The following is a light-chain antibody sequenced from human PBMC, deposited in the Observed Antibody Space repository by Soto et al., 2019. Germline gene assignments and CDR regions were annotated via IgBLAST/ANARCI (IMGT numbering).Light chain of an antibody. CDR3: HQYDSSPLT. J-gene: IGKJ4*01. CDR2: GAS. Sequence: EIVLTQSPGTLSLSPGERATLSCRASQSVSSSYLAWYQQKPGQAPRLLIYGASSRATGIPDRVSGSGSGTDFTLTISRLEPEDFAVYYCHQYDSSPLTFVGGTKVEIK. CDR1: QSVSSSY. V-gene: IGKV3-20*01.